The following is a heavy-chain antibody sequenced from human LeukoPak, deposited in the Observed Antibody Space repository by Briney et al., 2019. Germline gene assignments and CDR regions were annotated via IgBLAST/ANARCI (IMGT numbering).Heavy chain of an antibody. CDR2: IYSGGST. CDR3: ARGLLPYSSGWVIFDY. Sequence: GGSLRPSCAASGFTVSINYMSWVRQAPGKGLEWVSVIYSGGSTYYADSVKGRFTISRDNSKNTLYLQMNSLRAEDTAVYYCARGLLPYSSGWVIFDYWGQGTLVTVSS. CDR1: GFTVSINY. J-gene: IGHJ4*02. D-gene: IGHD6-19*01. V-gene: IGHV3-66*01.